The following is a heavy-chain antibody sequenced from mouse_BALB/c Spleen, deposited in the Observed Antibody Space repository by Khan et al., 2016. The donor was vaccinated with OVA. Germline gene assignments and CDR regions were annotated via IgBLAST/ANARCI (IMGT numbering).Heavy chain of an antibody. V-gene: IGHV2-6-7*01. CDR1: GFSLTGYG. CDR3: ARCPYLSNYFAMDY. CDR2: IWGDGIT. J-gene: IGHJ4*01. Sequence: QVQLKQSGPGLVAPSQSLSITCTVSGFSLTGYGVNWVRQPPGKGLEWLGVIWGDGITDYNSALKSRLSNSKDNSKSQVFLKMNSLQTDDTARYYCARCPYLSNYFAMDYWGQGTSVTVSA. D-gene: IGHD2-5*01.